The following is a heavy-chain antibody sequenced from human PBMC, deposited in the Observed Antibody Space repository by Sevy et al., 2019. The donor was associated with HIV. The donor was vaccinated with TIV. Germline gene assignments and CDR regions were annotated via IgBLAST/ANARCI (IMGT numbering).Heavy chain of an antibody. CDR3: ARGKVTTPAFDI. V-gene: IGHV3-33*01. J-gene: IGHJ3*02. CDR2: IWYDGSNK. D-gene: IGHD4-17*01. CDR1: GFTFSSYG. Sequence: GGSLRLSCAASGFTFSSYGMHWVRQAPGKGLEWVAVIWYDGSNKYYADSVKGRFTISRDNSKKTLYLQMNSLRAEDTAVYYCARGKVTTPAFDIWGQGTMVTVSS.